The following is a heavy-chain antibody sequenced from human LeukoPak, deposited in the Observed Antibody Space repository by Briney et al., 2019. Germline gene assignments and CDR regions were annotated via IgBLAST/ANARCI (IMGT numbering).Heavy chain of an antibody. Sequence: ASVKVSCKASGYTFTSYAMHWVRQAPGQRLEWMGWINAGNGNTKYSQKFQGRVTITGDTSASTAYMELSSLRSEDTAVYYCASKAGEWEPFDYWGQGTLVTVSS. J-gene: IGHJ4*02. V-gene: IGHV1-3*01. CDR3: ASKAGEWEPFDY. D-gene: IGHD1-26*01. CDR1: GYTFTSYA. CDR2: INAGNGNT.